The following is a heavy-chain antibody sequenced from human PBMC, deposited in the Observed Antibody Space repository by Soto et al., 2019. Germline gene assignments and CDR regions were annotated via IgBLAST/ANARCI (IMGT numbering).Heavy chain of an antibody. CDR3: ARDIAYCSSTSCYSGYYYGMDV. Sequence: ASVKVSCKASGYTFTGYYMHWVRQAPGQGLEWMGWINPNSGGTNYAQKFQGWVTMTRDTSISTAYMELSRLRSDDTAVYYCARDIAYCSSTSCYSGYYYGMDVWGQGTTVTVSS. D-gene: IGHD2-2*01. J-gene: IGHJ6*02. CDR1: GYTFTGYY. V-gene: IGHV1-2*04. CDR2: INPNSGGT.